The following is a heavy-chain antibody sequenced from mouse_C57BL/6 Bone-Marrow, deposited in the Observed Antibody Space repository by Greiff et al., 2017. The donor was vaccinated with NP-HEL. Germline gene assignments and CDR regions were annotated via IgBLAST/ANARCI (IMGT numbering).Heavy chain of an antibody. V-gene: IGHV1-61*01. Sequence: QVQLQQPGAELVRPGSSVKLSCKASGYTFTSYWMDWVKQRPGQGLEWIGNIYPSDSETHYNQKFKDKATLTVDKSSSTAYMQLSSLTSEDSAVYYCAIIYYYGSSYYFDYWGQGTTLTVSS. J-gene: IGHJ2*01. CDR1: GYTFTSYW. D-gene: IGHD1-1*01. CDR2: IYPSDSET. CDR3: AIIYYYGSSYYFDY.